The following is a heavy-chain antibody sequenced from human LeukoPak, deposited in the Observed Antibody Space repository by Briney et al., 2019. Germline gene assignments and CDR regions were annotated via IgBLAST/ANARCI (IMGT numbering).Heavy chain of an antibody. D-gene: IGHD3-22*01. V-gene: IGHV3-23*01. J-gene: IGHJ4*02. CDR2: SSAGDSTT. CDR3: AKDVYYYDSSGYYPDY. Sequence: GGSLRLSCAASGFTLSSYALGWVRQVPGGGLEWISASSAGDSTTAYADSVKGRFTVSRDNSRNRLYLQMNSLRAEDTAVYYCAKDVYYYDSSGYYPDYWGQGTLVTASS. CDR1: GFTLSSYA.